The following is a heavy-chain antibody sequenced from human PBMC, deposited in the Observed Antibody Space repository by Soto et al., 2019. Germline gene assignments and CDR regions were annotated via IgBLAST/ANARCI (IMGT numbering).Heavy chain of an antibody. V-gene: IGHV4-59*01. CDR3: ARVWTTVTNWFAP. D-gene: IGHD4-17*01. Sequence: PSETLSLTCTVSGGSISSYYWSWIRQPPGKGLEWIGYIYYSGSTNYNPSLKSRVTISVDTSKNQFSLKLSSVTAADTAVYYCARVWTTVTNWFAPWGQGPLVT. CDR1: GGSISSYY. J-gene: IGHJ5*02. CDR2: IYYSGST.